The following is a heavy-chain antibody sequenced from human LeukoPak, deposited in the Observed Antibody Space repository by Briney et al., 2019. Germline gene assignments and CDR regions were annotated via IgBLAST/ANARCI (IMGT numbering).Heavy chain of an antibody. D-gene: IGHD3-16*02. Sequence: GGSLRLSCAASGFTFSDYYMSWIRQAPGKGLEWVSYISSSSSYTNYADSVKGRFTISRDNAKNSLYLQMNSLRAEDTAVYYCARDVPYDYVWGSYRLDDAFDIWGQGTMVTVSS. J-gene: IGHJ3*02. V-gene: IGHV3-11*05. CDR3: ARDVPYDYVWGSYRLDDAFDI. CDR1: GFTFSDYY. CDR2: ISSSSSYT.